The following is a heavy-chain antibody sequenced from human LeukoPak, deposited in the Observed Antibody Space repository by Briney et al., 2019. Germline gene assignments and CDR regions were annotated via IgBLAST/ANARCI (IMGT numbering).Heavy chain of an antibody. CDR2: IKDHGSDK. J-gene: IGHJ4*02. Sequence: GGSLRLSCGTSGFTFSDSWMSWFRQAPGQGLEWVASIKDHGSDKYYLDSVRGRFTISRDNAEDSLYLQLDDLRAEDTAVFYCARHLLRGQNFDYWGQGTLVTVSS. CDR3: ARHLLRGQNFDY. V-gene: IGHV3-7*01. CDR1: GFTFSDSW.